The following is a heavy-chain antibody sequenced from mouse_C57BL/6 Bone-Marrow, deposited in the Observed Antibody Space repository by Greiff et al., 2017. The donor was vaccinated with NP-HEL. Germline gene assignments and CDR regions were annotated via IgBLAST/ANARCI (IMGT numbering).Heavy chain of an antibody. J-gene: IGHJ1*03. CDR3: ARWEVTTTDWYFDV. Sequence: VQLQQSGPELVKPGASVKISCKASGYTFTDYYMNWVKQSHGKSLEWIGDINPNNGGTSYNQKFKGKATLTVDKSSSTAYMELRSLTSEDSAVYYWARWEVTTTDWYFDVWGTGTTVTVSS. CDR1: GYTFTDYY. CDR2: INPNNGGT. V-gene: IGHV1-26*01. D-gene: IGHD2-2*01.